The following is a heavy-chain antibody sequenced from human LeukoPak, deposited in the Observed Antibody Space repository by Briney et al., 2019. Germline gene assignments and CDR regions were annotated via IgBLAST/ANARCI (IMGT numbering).Heavy chain of an antibody. J-gene: IGHJ4*02. CDR1: GFTFSSYA. CDR2: TGSTGVST. V-gene: IGHV3-23*01. Sequence: GGSLRLSCAASGFTFSSYAMTWVRQAPGKGLEWVSATGSTGVSTFYADSVKGRFTVSRDNSKNTLSLQMNSLRAEDTAVYYCAKDPGVVPAHYFDYWGQGILVTVSS. D-gene: IGHD2-2*01. CDR3: AKDPGVVPAHYFDY.